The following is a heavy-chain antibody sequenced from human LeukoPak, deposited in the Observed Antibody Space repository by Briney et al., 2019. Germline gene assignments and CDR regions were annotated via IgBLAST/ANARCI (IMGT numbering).Heavy chain of an antibody. J-gene: IGHJ4*02. CDR3: ARVSRYSGTWYVDY. CDR1: GFTYKSYG. Sequence: GRSLRLSCVASGFTYKSYGMHWVRQAPGKGLEWVTIIRYHGSNKYYADFVKGRFTTSRHNSKNTLYLQMNSLRADDTAVYYCARVSRYSGTWYVDYWGQGTLVTVSS. V-gene: IGHV3-33*01. D-gene: IGHD6-13*01. CDR2: IRYHGSNK.